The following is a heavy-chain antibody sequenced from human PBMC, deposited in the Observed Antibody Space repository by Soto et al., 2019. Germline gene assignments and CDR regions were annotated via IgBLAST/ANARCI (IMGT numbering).Heavy chain of an antibody. Sequence: SETLSLTCAVAGGSISSGGYSWSWIRQPPGKGLEWIGYIQHGGSTYYNPSLKSRVTISVDTSKNQFSLKLSSVTAADTAVYYCARAAYDYVWGSYRSNAEYFQHWGQGTLVTVSS. V-gene: IGHV4-30-2*01. D-gene: IGHD3-16*02. CDR1: GGSISSGGYS. CDR2: IQHGGST. CDR3: ARAAYDYVWGSYRSNAEYFQH. J-gene: IGHJ1*01.